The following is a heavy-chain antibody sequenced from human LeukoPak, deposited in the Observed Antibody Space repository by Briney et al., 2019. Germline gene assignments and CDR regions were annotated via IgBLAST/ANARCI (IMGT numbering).Heavy chain of an antibody. Sequence: GGSLRLSCAASGFTFGSYSMNWVRQAPGKGLEWVSYISSSSSTIYYADSVKGRFTISRDNAKNSLYLQMNSLRAEDTAVYYCASWTAVAADYYYYGMDVWGQGTTVTVSS. CDR2: ISSSSSTI. CDR1: GFTFGSYS. J-gene: IGHJ6*02. D-gene: IGHD6-19*01. V-gene: IGHV3-48*04. CDR3: ASWTAVAADYYYYGMDV.